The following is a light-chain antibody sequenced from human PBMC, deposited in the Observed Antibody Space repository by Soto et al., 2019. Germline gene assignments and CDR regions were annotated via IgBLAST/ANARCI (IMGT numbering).Light chain of an antibody. Sequence: QPVLTQPPSASGTPGQRVTISCSGSSSNIGSNYVYWYQQLPGTAPKRLIYRNNQRPSGVPDRFSGSKSGTSASLAISGLRSEDEADYYCAAWDDSLSGFHVVFGGGTKLTVL. J-gene: IGLJ2*01. CDR2: RNN. CDR3: AAWDDSLSGFHVV. V-gene: IGLV1-47*01. CDR1: SSNIGSNY.